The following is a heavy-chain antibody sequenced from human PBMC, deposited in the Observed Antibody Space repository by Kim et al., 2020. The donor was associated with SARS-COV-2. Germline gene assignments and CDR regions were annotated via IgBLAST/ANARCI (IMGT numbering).Heavy chain of an antibody. CDR2: IYYSGST. J-gene: IGHJ5*02. D-gene: IGHD2-21*01. CDR3: AVEDFRVQCGCFSP. V-gene: IGHV4-31*03. Sequence: SETLSLTCTVSGGSISSGGYYWSWIRQHPGKGLEWIGYIYYSGSTYYNPSLKSRVPISLATSNNQFSLKLLSLPASATAVYSFAVEDFRVQCGCFSPW. CDR1: GGSISSGGYY.